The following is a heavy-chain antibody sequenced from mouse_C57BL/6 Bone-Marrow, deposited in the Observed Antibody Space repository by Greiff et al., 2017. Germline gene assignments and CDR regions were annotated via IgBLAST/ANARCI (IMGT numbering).Heavy chain of an antibody. CDR1: GFTFSSYA. V-gene: IGHV5-4*01. CDR2: ISDGGSYT. CDR3: ARDRIRDAMDY. J-gene: IGHJ4*01. Sequence: EVKLVESGGGLVKPGGSLKLSCAASGFTFSSYAMSWVRQTPEKRLEWVATISDGGSYTYYPDNVKGRFTISRDNAKNNLYLQMSHLKSEDTAMYYCARDRIRDAMDYWGQGTSVTVSS.